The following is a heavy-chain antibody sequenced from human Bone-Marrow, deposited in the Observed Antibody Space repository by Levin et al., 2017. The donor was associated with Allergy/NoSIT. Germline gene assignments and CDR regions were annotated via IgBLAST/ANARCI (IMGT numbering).Heavy chain of an antibody. J-gene: IGHJ4*02. CDR3: SRNSDKRGNRGYQDY. CDR1: GFTFGEFG. V-gene: IGHV3-49*03. D-gene: IGHD5-12*01. Sequence: PGGSLRLSCTTSGFTFGEFGMSWFRQAPGKGLQWVAFIRSKPYGGTTEYAASVKGRFTISRDESKRIAYLQMNSLNTEDTAVYYCSRNSDKRGNRGYQDYWGQGTLVTVSS. CDR2: IRSKPYGGTT.